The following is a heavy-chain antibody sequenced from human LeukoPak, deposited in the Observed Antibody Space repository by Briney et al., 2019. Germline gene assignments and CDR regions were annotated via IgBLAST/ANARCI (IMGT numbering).Heavy chain of an antibody. CDR3: ARDQYYYDSSGYLTFDY. D-gene: IGHD3-22*01. Sequence: KTSETLSLTCTVSGGSISSYYWSWIRQPPGKGLEWIGYIYYSGSTNYNPSLKSRVTISVDTSKNQFSLKLSSVTAADTAVYYCARDQYYYDSSGYLTFDYWGQGTLVTVSS. J-gene: IGHJ4*02. CDR1: GGSISSYY. CDR2: IYYSGST. V-gene: IGHV4-59*12.